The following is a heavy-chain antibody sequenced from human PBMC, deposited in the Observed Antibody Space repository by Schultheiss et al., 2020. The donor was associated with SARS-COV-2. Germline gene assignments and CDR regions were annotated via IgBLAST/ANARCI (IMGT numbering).Heavy chain of an antibody. J-gene: IGHJ6*02. D-gene: IGHD6-13*01. CDR3: ARMGPGARGIAAAGRPYGMDV. CDR1: GFTFSSYA. Sequence: GGSLRLSCAASGFTFSSYAMHWVRQAPGKGLEWVAVISYDGSNKYYADSVKGRFTISRDNSKNTLYLQMNSLRAEDTAVYYCARMGPGARGIAAAGRPYGMDVWGQGTTVTVSS. V-gene: IGHV3-30-3*01. CDR2: ISYDGSNK.